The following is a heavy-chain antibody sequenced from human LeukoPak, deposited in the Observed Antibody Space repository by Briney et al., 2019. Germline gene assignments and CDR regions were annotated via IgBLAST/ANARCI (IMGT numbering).Heavy chain of an antibody. CDR3: ARLYCSSTSCHTLYYYYMDV. J-gene: IGHJ6*03. CDR1: GFTISGYS. Sequence: GGSLRVSCAASGFTISGYSMNWVRQAPGKGLEWVSYIFRSGDSTHYADSVKGRFTISRDNAKNSLYLQMNSLRAEDTALYYCARLYCSSTSCHTLYYYYMDVWGKGTTVTVSS. CDR2: IFRSGDST. V-gene: IGHV3-48*04. D-gene: IGHD2-2*02.